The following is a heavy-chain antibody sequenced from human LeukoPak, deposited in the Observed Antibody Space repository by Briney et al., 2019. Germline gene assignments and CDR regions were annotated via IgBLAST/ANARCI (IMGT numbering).Heavy chain of an antibody. CDR3: AKWPEGAMNYFDY. Sequence: GGSLRLSCAASGFSFSSYAMTWARQAPVKGLEWVSAISGDGTRTYYADSVKGRFTISRDNSKNTLYLEMSSLRVEDTAIYYCAKWPEGAMNYFDYWGQGTLVTVSS. CDR1: GFSFSSYA. V-gene: IGHV3-23*01. J-gene: IGHJ4*02. CDR2: ISGDGTRT. D-gene: IGHD3-16*01.